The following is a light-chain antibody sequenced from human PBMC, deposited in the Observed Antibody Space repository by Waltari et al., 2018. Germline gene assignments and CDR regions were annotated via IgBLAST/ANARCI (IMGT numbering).Light chain of an antibody. CDR1: QRISSSY. CDR3: QQFGISVWT. CDR2: GAS. J-gene: IGKJ1*01. V-gene: IGKV3-20*01. Sequence: EIVLTQSPGTLSWSPGERATLSCRARQRISSSYLAWYQQKPGQAPRLLIYGASRRATGIPDRFSGGGSGTDFTLTISRLEPEDFAVYYCQQFGISVWTFGQGTKVEIK.